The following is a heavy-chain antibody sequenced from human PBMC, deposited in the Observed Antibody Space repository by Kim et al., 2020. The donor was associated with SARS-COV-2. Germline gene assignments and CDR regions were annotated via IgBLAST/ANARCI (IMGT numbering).Heavy chain of an antibody. CDR3: AKVRRVGIHYGMDV. D-gene: IGHD1-26*01. CDR1: GFTFDDYA. Sequence: GGSLRLSCAASGFTFDDYAMHWLRQAPGKGLEWVSGISWNSGSIGYADSVKGRFTISRDNAKNSLYLQMNSLRAEDTALYYCAKVRRVGIHYGMDVWGQGTTVTVSS. J-gene: IGHJ6*02. V-gene: IGHV3-9*01. CDR2: ISWNSGSI.